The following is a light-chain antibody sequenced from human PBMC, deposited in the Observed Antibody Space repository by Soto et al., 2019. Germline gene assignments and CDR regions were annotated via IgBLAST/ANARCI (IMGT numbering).Light chain of an antibody. CDR2: GAS. Sequence: EIVLTQSPGTLSLSPGERATLSCRASQSVSSSYLAWYQQKPGQAPRLLIYGASSRATGIPDRFSGSGSGTDFTLTISRLEPEDVATYYCQNYNGAPWTFGQGTKVEIK. V-gene: IGKV3-20*01. CDR3: QNYNGAPWT. J-gene: IGKJ1*01. CDR1: QSVSSSY.